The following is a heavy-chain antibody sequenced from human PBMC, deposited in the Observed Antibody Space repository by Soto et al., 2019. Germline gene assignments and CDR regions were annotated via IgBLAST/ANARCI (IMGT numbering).Heavy chain of an antibody. Sequence: SETLSLTCPVSGGSISRYYWSWIRQPPGKGLEWIGYIHNTGSTVYNPPFKSQVTISVDTSKNHFSLRLTSVTAADTAVYYCARDPSYGDYSYYGMDVWGQGTTVTVSS. CDR3: ARDPSYGDYSYYGMDV. V-gene: IGHV4-59*12. J-gene: IGHJ6*02. CDR1: GGSISRYY. CDR2: IHNTGST. D-gene: IGHD4-17*01.